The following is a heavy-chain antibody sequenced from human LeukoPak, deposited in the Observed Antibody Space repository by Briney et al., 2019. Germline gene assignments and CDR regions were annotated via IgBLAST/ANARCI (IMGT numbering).Heavy chain of an antibody. CDR2: INPNSGDT. D-gene: IGHD1-26*01. J-gene: IGHJ4*02. V-gene: IGHV1-2*02. CDR3: ANLPLNSGVEY. Sequence: GASVKVSCKASGYTFIDYYMHWVRQAPGQGLEWMGWINPNSGDTNYAQKFQGRVTMTRDTSINTAYMELSRLKSDDTAVYYCANLPLNSGVEYWGQGTLVTVSS. CDR1: GYTFIDYY.